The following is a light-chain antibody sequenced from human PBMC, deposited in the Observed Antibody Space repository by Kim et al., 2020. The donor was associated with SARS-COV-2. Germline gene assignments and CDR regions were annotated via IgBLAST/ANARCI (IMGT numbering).Light chain of an antibody. CDR1: SSNIGNNY. CDR3: GTWDNGLSAVV. CDR2: DNN. Sequence: GQKGTISCSGSSSNIGNNYVSWYQQFPGTVPKPLIYDNNKRPSGIPDRFSGSKSGTSATLGITGLQTGDEADFYCGTWDNGLSAVVFGGGTKLTVL. J-gene: IGLJ2*01. V-gene: IGLV1-51*01.